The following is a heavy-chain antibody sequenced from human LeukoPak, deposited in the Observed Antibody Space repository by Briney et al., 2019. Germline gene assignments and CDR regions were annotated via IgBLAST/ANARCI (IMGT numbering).Heavy chain of an antibody. CDR2: ISAYNGNT. CDR3: ARDSITMVRGVGVDY. CDR1: GYTFTSYG. J-gene: IGHJ4*02. D-gene: IGHD3-10*01. V-gene: IGHV1-18*01. Sequence: EASVKVSCKASGYTFTSYGISWVRQAPGQGLEWMGWISAYNGNTNYAQKLQGRVTMTTDTSTSTAYMELRSLRSDDTAVYYCARDSITMVRGVGVDYWGQGTLVTVSS.